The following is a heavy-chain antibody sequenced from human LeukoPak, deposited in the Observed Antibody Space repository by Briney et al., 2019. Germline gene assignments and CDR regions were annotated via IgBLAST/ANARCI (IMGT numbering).Heavy chain of an antibody. D-gene: IGHD3-3*01. Sequence: ASVKVSCKASGYTFTSYGISWVRQAPGQGLEWMGWISAYNGNTNYAQKLQGRVTMTTDTSTSTACMELRSLRSDDTAVYYCARGYYDFWSGYYGPHDYYYYYMDVWGKGTTVTVSS. CDR1: GYTFTSYG. J-gene: IGHJ6*03. CDR3: ARGYYDFWSGYYGPHDYYYYYMDV. V-gene: IGHV1-18*01. CDR2: ISAYNGNT.